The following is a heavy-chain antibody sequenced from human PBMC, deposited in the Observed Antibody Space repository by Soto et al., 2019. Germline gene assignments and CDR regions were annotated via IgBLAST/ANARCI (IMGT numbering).Heavy chain of an antibody. CDR3: ARDGVVTQRHMDRYAFDI. CDR1: GGSISSSSYY. Sequence: SETLSLTCTVSGGSISSSSYYWGWIRQPPGKGLEWIGSIYYSGSTYYNPSLKSRVTISVDTSKNQFSLKLSSVTAADTAVYYCARDGVVTQRHMDRYAFDIWGQGTMVTVSS. D-gene: IGHD3-3*01. V-gene: IGHV4-39*02. J-gene: IGHJ3*02. CDR2: IYYSGST.